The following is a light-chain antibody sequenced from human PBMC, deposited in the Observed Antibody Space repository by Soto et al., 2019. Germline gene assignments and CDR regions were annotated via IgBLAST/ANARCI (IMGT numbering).Light chain of an antibody. CDR3: SSYTSSRTLV. J-gene: IGLJ2*01. CDR1: SSDIGAYKY. V-gene: IGLV2-14*01. CDR2: EVI. Sequence: QSVLTQPASVSGSPGQSITIPCTGTSSDIGAYKYVSWYQQHPGRAPKLMIYEVIHRPSGVSSRFSGSKSGKTASLSISGLQADDEADYYCSSYTSSRTLVFGGGTKLTVL.